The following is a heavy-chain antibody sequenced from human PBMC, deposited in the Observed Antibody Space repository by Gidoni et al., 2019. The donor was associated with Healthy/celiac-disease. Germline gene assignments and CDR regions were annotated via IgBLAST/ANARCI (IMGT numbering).Heavy chain of an antibody. CDR3: ARSISGSLGAFDI. CDR1: GGAISSGGYP. V-gene: IGHV4-30-2*01. Sequence: QLQLQESGSGLVKPSHTLSLTCAVSGGAISSGGYPWIWFRQPPGKALEWIGYIYHSGSTYYNPSLKSRVTISVDRSKNQFSLKLSSVTAADTAVYYCARSISGSLGAFDIWGQGTMVTVSS. CDR2: IYHSGST. J-gene: IGHJ3*02. D-gene: IGHD3-10*01.